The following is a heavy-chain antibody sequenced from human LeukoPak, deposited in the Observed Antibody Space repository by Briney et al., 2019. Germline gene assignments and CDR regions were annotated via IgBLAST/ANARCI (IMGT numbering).Heavy chain of an antibody. J-gene: IGHJ4*02. CDR1: GFTFSNHG. Sequence: PGGSLRLSCAASGFTFSNHGMNWVRQAPGKGLEWVSSISSSSSYIYYADSVKGRFTISRDNAKNSLYLQMNSLRAEDTAVYYCARSGFLAAAGDYWGQGTLVTVSS. D-gene: IGHD6-13*01. CDR2: ISSSSSYI. CDR3: ARSGFLAAAGDY. V-gene: IGHV3-21*01.